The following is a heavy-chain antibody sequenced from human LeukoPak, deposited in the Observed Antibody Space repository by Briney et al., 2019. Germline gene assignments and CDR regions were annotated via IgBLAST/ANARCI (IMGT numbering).Heavy chain of an antibody. CDR2: IIPIFGTA. Sequence: SVKVSCKASGGTFSSYAISWVRQAPGQGLEWMGGIIPIFGTANYAQKFQGRVTITADESTSTAYMELSSLRSEDTAVCYCAKHKENYGDSCLDDYWGQGTLVTVSS. J-gene: IGHJ4*02. CDR3: AKHKENYGDSCLDDY. V-gene: IGHV1-69*13. D-gene: IGHD4-17*01. CDR1: GGTFSSYA.